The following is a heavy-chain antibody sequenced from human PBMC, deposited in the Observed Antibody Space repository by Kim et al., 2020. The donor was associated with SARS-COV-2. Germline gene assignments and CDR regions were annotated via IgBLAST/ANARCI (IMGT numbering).Heavy chain of an antibody. Sequence: SETLSLTCTVSGGSISSGGYYWSWIRQHPGKGLEWIGYIYYSGSTYYNPSLKSRVTISVDTSKNQFSLKLSSVTAADTAVYYCARETRSGYCSSTSCYGPFDYWGQGTLVTVSS. CDR3: ARETRSGYCSSTSCYGPFDY. CDR1: GGSISSGGYY. D-gene: IGHD2-2*03. CDR2: IYYSGST. J-gene: IGHJ4*02. V-gene: IGHV4-31*03.